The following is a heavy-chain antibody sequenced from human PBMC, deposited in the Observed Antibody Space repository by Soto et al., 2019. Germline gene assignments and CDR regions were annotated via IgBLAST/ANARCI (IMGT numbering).Heavy chain of an antibody. V-gene: IGHV4-59*01. D-gene: IGHD3-10*01. J-gene: IGHJ5*02. CDR1: GGSISSYY. CDR3: PRDLLWLAVPLDHRFDP. CDR2: THCSGST. Sequence: QVQLQESGAGLVKPSETLSLTCTVSGGSISSYYWTWIRQPPGKGLERIGYTHCSGSTTYNPSLTRPVTITVDTSQNQSFLKPSSVTAADQAACQSPRDLLWLAVPLDHRFDPGAQGTLVTASS.